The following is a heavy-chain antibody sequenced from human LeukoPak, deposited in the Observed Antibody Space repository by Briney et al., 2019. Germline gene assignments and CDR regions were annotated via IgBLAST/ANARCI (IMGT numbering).Heavy chain of an antibody. J-gene: IGHJ5*02. D-gene: IGHD3-10*01. CDR2: IYYSGST. CDR1: GGSISSYY. V-gene: IGHV4-59*01. CDR3: ARCPVRGVIRWFDP. Sequence: PSETLSLTCTVSGGSISSYYWSWIRQPPGKGLEWIGYIYYSGSTNYNPSLKSRVTISVDTSKNQFSLKLSSVTAADTAVYYCARCPVRGVIRWFDPWGQGTLVTVSS.